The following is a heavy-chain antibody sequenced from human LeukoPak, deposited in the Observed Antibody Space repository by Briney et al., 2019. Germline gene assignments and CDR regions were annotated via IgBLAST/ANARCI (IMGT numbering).Heavy chain of an antibody. Sequence: GGSLRLSCAASGFTFSNYEMNWVRQAPGKVLEWVSYISSCGNSKHYADSVKGRFTIFRDNAENSLYVQMNSLRAEDTAVYSCARGGYCGSLICYWYNAFDIWGHGTMVTVSS. CDR3: ARGGYCGSLICYWYNAFDI. J-gene: IGHJ3*02. CDR2: ISSCGNSK. CDR1: GFTFSNYE. V-gene: IGHV3-48*03. D-gene: IGHD2-2*01.